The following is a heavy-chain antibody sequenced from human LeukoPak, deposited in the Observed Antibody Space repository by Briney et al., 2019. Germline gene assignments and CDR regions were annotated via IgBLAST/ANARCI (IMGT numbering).Heavy chain of an antibody. CDR2: ISSDGIST. D-gene: IGHD6-13*01. CDR3: ASAPPGIAAYFDY. V-gene: IGHV3-74*03. Sequence: PGGPLRLSCAASGFTFSSYWMHWVRQAPGKGLVWVSRISSDGISTKYADSVKRRFTISRDNAKNTLFLQMNSLRAEDTAVYYCASAPPGIAAYFDYWGEGTLVTAST. CDR1: GFTFSSYW. J-gene: IGHJ4*02.